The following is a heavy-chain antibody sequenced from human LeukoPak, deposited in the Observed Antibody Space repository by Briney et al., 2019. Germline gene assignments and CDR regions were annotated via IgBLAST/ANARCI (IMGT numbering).Heavy chain of an antibody. V-gene: IGHV4-59*01. D-gene: IGHD2-21*02. CDR2: IYYSGST. CDR3: ARGGDYYYFDY. J-gene: IGHJ4*02. Sequence: SETLSLTCTVSGGSISSYYWSWIRQPPGKGLEWIGYIYYSGSTNYNPSLKSRVTISVDMSKNQFSLKLSSVTAADTAVYYCARGGDYYYFDYWGQGTLVTVSS. CDR1: GGSISSYY.